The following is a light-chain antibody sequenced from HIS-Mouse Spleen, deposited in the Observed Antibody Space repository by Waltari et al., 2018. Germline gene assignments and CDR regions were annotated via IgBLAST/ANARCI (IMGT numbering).Light chain of an antibody. V-gene: IGLV3-10*01. J-gene: IGLJ2*01. CDR3: YSTDSSGNHRV. CDR1: AFTKNY. CDR2: EDS. Sequence: SYELTQPPSVSVSPGQTARITCSGDAFTKNYSYLYQQKSGQAPVLVIYEDSKRPSGIPERFSGSSSGTMATLTISGAQVEDEADYYCYSTDSSGNHRVFGGGTKLTVL.